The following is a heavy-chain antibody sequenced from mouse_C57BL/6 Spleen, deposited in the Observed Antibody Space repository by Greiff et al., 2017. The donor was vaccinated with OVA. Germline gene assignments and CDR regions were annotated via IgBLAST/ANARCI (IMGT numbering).Heavy chain of an antibody. J-gene: IGHJ3*01. D-gene: IGHD2-5*01. V-gene: IGHV1-69*01. Sequence: VQLQQPGAELVMPGASVTLSCKASGYTFTSYWMHWVKQRPGQGLEWLGEIDPSDSYTNYNPTLKGKSTMTVDKASSTAYMQLSSLTSEDSAVYYCAAGSNYAWFADWGKGTLVTVSA. CDR3: AAGSNYAWFAD. CDR2: IDPSDSYT. CDR1: GYTFTSYW.